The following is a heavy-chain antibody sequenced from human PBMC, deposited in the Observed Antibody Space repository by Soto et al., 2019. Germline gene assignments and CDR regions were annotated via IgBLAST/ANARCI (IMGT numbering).Heavy chain of an antibody. V-gene: IGHV4-39*01. J-gene: IGHJ3*02. Sequence: SETLSLTCTVSGGSISSSSYYWGWIRQPPGKGLEWIGSIYYSGSTYYNPSLKSRVTISVDTSKNQFSLKLSSVTAADTAVYYCARGVGPIVVVPAAGGDDVFDIWGQGKMVTV. D-gene: IGHD2-2*01. CDR3: ARGVGPIVVVPAAGGDDVFDI. CDR1: GGSISSSSYY. CDR2: IYYSGST.